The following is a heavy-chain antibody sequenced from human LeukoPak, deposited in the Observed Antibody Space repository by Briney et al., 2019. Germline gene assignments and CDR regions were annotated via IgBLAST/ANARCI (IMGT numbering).Heavy chain of an antibody. CDR2: ISGSGGST. Sequence: GGSLRLSCAASGSTFSSYAMSWVRQAPGKGLEWVSAISGSGGSTYYADSVKGRFTISRDNSKNTLYLQMNSLRAEDTAVYYCAGAQTTVTAYGMDVWGQGTTVTVSS. CDR1: GSTFSSYA. J-gene: IGHJ6*02. V-gene: IGHV3-23*01. CDR3: AGAQTTVTAYGMDV. D-gene: IGHD4-17*01.